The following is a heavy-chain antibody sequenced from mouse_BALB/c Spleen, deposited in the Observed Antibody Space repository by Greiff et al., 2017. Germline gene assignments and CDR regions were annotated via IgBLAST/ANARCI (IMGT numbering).Heavy chain of an antibody. D-gene: IGHD2-13*01. CDR3: ARLGYGDEDCHALDY. V-gene: IGHV5-17*02. Sequence: EVQLVESGGGLVQPGGSRKISCAASGFTFSSFGMHWVRQAPEKGLEWVAYISSGSSTIYYADTVKGRFTISRDNPKNTLFLQITRLRSEDTAIYYSARLGYGDEDCHALDYWGKGPTVTGSS. J-gene: IGHJ4*01. CDR1: GFTFSSFG. CDR2: ISSGSSTI.